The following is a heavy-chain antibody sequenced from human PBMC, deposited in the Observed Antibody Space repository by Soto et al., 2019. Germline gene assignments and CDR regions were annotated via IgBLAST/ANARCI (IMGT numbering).Heavy chain of an antibody. Sequence: ASVKVSFKASGYTFTRSGISWVRQAPGQGLEWMGWISTYNGDTNYAQTFQGRVTMTTDTSTSTVHMEVRSLRSDDTAIYFCARDWRGAEGFDPWGQGTLVTVSS. V-gene: IGHV1-18*01. CDR1: GYTFTRSG. D-gene: IGHD3-3*01. CDR2: ISTYNGDT. J-gene: IGHJ5*02. CDR3: ARDWRGAEGFDP.